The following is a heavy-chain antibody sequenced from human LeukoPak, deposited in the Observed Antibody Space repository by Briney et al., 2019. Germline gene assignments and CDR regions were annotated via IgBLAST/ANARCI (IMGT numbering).Heavy chain of an antibody. CDR2: FSGSGGST. J-gene: IGHJ4*02. V-gene: IGHV3-23*01. CDR1: GFTFSSYA. D-gene: IGHD3-10*01. CDR3: AKTTTMVRGAFDY. Sequence: GGSLRLSCAASGFTFSSYAMSWVRQAPGKGLEWVSAFSGSGGSTYYADSVKGRFTISRDNSKNTLYLQMNSLRAEDTAVYYCAKTTTMVRGAFDYWGQGTLVTVSS.